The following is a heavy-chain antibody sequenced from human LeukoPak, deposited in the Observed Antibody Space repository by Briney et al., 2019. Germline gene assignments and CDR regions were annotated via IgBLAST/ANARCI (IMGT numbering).Heavy chain of an antibody. Sequence: ASVKVSCKTSGYTIARYPIHWVRQAPGRGLEWMGWINTNTGSPTYAQAFAGRFVFSLDTSVTTAYLQISSLRSADTAVYYCARVGRLDYGDYLAHWGPGNRITVSS. V-gene: IGHV7-4-1*02. CDR3: ARVGRLDYGDYLAH. J-gene: IGHJ4*02. CDR1: GYTIARYP. CDR2: INTNTGSP. D-gene: IGHD4-17*01.